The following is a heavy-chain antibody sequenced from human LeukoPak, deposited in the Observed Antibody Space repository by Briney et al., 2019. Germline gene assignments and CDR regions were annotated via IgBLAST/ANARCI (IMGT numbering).Heavy chain of an antibody. J-gene: IGHJ4*02. Sequence: SETLSLTCAVYGGPFDGYYWTLVRQTPGKGLEWIGEIGHDGGTNYNPSLRSRVTISIDTSKKQFSLKLSSVTAADTAVYYCARVPATVSRPCDSWGQGTLVTVSS. V-gene: IGHV4-34*01. D-gene: IGHD2-15*01. CDR2: IGHDGGT. CDR1: GGPFDGYY. CDR3: ARVPATVSRPCDS.